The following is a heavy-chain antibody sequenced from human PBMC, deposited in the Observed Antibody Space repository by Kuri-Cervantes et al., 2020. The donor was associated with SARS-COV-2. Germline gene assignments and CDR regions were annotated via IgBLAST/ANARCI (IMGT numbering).Heavy chain of an antibody. V-gene: IGHV4-39*01. CDR2: IYDTGNT. CDR3: ARRICSSTSCYYYNWFDP. CDR1: GGSISSSSYY. Sequence: GSLRLSCTVSGGSISSSSYYWGWIRQPPGKGLEWIGSIYDTGNTYYSASLKSRVTISVDTSKNQFSLKLNSVTAADTAVYYCARRICSSTSCYYYNWFDPWGQGTLVTVSS. J-gene: IGHJ5*02. D-gene: IGHD2-2*01.